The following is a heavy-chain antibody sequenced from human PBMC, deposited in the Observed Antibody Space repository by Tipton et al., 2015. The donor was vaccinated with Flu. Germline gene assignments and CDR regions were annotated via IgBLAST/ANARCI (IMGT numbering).Heavy chain of an antibody. CDR1: GDSVRSSNYY. Sequence: TLSLTCGVSGDSVRSSNYYWGWIRQPPGKGLEWIGNTFHSGNTYLNPSLKSRVTISIDTSKNQFSLTLRSVTAADTAVYYCARDRGYYYVDQWGQGTLVTVSS. CDR3: ARDRGYYYVDQ. D-gene: IGHD2-15*01. CDR2: TFHSGNT. V-gene: IGHV4-39*07. J-gene: IGHJ4*02.